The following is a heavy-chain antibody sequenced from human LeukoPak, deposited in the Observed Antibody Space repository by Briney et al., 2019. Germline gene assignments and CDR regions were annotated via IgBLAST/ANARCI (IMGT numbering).Heavy chain of an antibody. CDR3: ARDSWNNAFDI. Sequence: SETLSLTCTVSGGSISSGGYYWSWIRQHPGKGLEWIGYIYYSGSTYYNPSLKSRVTISVDTSKNQFSLKLSSVTAADTAVYYCARDSWNNAFDIWGQGTMVTVSS. V-gene: IGHV4-31*03. J-gene: IGHJ3*02. CDR1: GGSISSGGYY. CDR2: IYYSGST. D-gene: IGHD1-1*01.